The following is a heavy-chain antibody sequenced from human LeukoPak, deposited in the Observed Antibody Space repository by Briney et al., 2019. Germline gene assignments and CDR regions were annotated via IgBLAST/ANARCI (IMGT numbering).Heavy chain of an antibody. D-gene: IGHD1-26*01. CDR3: ARDKLRGSAGNYYYMDG. CDR1: GFTFSNYA. J-gene: IGHJ6*03. CDR2: ISYVGRKK. Sequence: GRSLRLSCAASGFTFSNYAMHWVRQAPCKGREGVAVISYVGRKKYYADSVKARFTISRDNSKNKLYLQMNSLSADDTAVYYCARDKLRGSAGNYYYMDGWGKGTTVTVSS. V-gene: IGHV3-30*04.